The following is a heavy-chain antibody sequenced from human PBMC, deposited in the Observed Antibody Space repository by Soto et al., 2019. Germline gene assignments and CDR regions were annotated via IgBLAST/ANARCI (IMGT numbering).Heavy chain of an antibody. V-gene: IGHV4-4*02. CDR3: ASRDPGTSVDY. D-gene: IGHD1-7*01. Sequence: SETLSLTCAVSGGSFTSNNWWTWARQPPGQGLEWIGEIYRTGSTNYNPSLKSRVTISLDKSEKQISLKVTSLTAADTAVYYCASRDPGTSVDYWGQGTLVTVSS. J-gene: IGHJ4*02. CDR1: GGSFTSNNW. CDR2: IYRTGST.